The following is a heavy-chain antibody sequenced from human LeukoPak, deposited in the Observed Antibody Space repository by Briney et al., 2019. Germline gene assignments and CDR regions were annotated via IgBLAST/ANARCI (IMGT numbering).Heavy chain of an antibody. CDR1: GFTFSSYA. Sequence: GGSLRLSCAASGFTFSSYAMSWVRQAPGKGLEWVSAISGSGGSTYYADSVKGRFTTSRDNSKNTLYLQMNSLRAENTAVYYCAKAPYMVRGVIGFDYWGQGTLVTVSS. J-gene: IGHJ4*02. V-gene: IGHV3-23*01. CDR3: AKAPYMVRGVIGFDY. CDR2: ISGSGGST. D-gene: IGHD3-10*01.